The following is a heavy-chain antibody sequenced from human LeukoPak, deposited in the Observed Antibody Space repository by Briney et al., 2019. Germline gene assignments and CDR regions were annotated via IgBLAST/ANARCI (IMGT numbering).Heavy chain of an antibody. Sequence: GGSLRLSCAASGFTFSSYKMYWVRQAPGKGLVWVSRLNENGITNYADSVKGRFAISSDNAKSTLFLQMNSLRVDDTAVYYCVRQDIYQALYAFDIWGQGTMVTVSS. J-gene: IGHJ3*02. D-gene: IGHD3-9*01. CDR1: GFTFSSYK. V-gene: IGHV3-74*01. CDR2: LNENGIT. CDR3: VRQDIYQALYAFDI.